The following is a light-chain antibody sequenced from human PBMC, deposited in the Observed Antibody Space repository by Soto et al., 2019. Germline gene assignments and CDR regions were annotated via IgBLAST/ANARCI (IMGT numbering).Light chain of an antibody. Sequence: DIVMTQSPDSLAVSLGERATMNCKCSRSVLYKSNNKNHLAWYQQKPGQPPQLIIYWASTRESGVPERFSGSGSGTDFTLTISSLEAEDVAFYWCQQYFDVPFTFGGGTKVDNK. CDR1: RSVLYKSNNKNH. CDR2: WAS. CDR3: QQYFDVPFT. V-gene: IGKV4-1*01. J-gene: IGKJ4*01.